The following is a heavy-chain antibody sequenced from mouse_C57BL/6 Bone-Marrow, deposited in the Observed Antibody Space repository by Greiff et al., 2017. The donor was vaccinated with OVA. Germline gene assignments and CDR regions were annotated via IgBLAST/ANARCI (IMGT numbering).Heavy chain of an antibody. J-gene: IGHJ2*01. CDR2: IYPRSGNT. CDR1: GYTFTSYG. D-gene: IGHD1-1*01. Sequence: QVHVKQSGAELARPGASVKLSCKASGYTFTSYGISWVKQRTGQGLEWIGEIYPRSGNTYYNEKFKGKATLTADKSSSTAYMELRSLTSEDSAGDFCATLITTAPLDYWGQGTTLTVSS. V-gene: IGHV1-81*01. CDR3: ATLITTAPLDY.